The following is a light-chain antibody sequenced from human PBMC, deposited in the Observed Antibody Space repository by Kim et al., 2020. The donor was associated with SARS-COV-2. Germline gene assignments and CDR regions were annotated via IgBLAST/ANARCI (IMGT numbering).Light chain of an antibody. J-gene: IGLJ1*01. V-gene: IGLV3-21*01. CDR3: QVWDTVTDDYV. CDR2: YDS. Sequence: SYELTQPPSVSVAPGQTARITCGGNNIGGHSVHWYQQKPGQAPVLVIYYDSDRPSGIPERFSGSKAATTATLTISRVEAGDEADYYCQVWDTVTDDYVFG. CDR1: NIGGHS.